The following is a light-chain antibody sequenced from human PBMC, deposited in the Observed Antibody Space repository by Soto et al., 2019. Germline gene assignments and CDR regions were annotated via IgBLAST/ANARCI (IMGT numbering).Light chain of an antibody. CDR1: SSDVGGHNY. J-gene: IGLJ1*01. CDR2: DVS. Sequence: QCVLTQPASVSGAPGQSITISCTGTSSDVGGHNYVSWYQHHPGKAPKLMIYDVSNRPSGVSNRFSGSKSGNTASLTISGLQAEDEADYYCSSYTSSNTLIFGTGTKVTVL. CDR3: SSYTSSNTLI. V-gene: IGLV2-14*03.